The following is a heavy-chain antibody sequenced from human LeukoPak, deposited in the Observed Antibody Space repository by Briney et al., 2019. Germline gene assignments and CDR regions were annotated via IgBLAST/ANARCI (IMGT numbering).Heavy chain of an antibody. CDR3: ARGYCSGGSCPLADDY. J-gene: IGHJ4*02. CDR1: GFTFSDYN. CDR2: LSSSSTYI. D-gene: IGHD2-15*01. Sequence: GGSLRLSCAASGFTFSDYNMNWVRQAPGKGLEWVSTLSSSSTYIYHADSVKGRFTISRDNAKSSLYLQMNRLRAEDTAVYYCARGYCSGGSCPLADDYWGQGTLVTVSS. V-gene: IGHV3-21*04.